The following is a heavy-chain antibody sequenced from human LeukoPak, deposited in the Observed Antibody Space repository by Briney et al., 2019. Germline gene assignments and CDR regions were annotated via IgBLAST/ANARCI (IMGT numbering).Heavy chain of an antibody. D-gene: IGHD1-26*01. CDR2: MNPNSANT. Sequence: GASVKVSFKASGYTFTSYDINWVRQASGQGLEWMGWMNPNSANTAYAQNFQGRVTMTRNTSISTAYMELSSLRSEDTAVYYCARDRIVGPTDAFDIWGQGTVVTVSS. J-gene: IGHJ3*02. CDR3: ARDRIVGPTDAFDI. CDR1: GYTFTSYD. V-gene: IGHV1-8*01.